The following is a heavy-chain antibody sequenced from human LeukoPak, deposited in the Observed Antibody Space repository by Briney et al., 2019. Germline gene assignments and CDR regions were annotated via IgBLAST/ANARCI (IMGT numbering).Heavy chain of an antibody. D-gene: IGHD1-26*01. CDR2: ISGSGGST. CDR3: AKEYSGSLDY. CDR1: GFTFSSYA. J-gene: IGHJ4*02. V-gene: IGHV3-23*01. Sequence: GGSLRLSCAASGFTFSSYAMSWVRQAPGKGLEWVSAISGSGGSTYYADSVKGRFTISRDNSKNTVYLQMTSLRAEDTDVYYCAKEYSGSLDYWGQGTLVTVSS.